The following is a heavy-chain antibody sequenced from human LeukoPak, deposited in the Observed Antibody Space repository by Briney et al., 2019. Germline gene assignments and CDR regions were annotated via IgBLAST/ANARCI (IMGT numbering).Heavy chain of an antibody. D-gene: IGHD3-10*01. CDR2: ISGSGGST. Sequence: GGSLRLSCAASGFTFTSYAMIWVRQAPGKGLEWVSVISGSGGSTYYADSVKGRFTISRDNSKRTLYLQMNSLRAEDTAVYYCAKGRQYYCYGSMNYWGQGTLVTVSS. CDR1: GFTFTSYA. J-gene: IGHJ4*02. CDR3: AKGRQYYCYGSMNY. V-gene: IGHV3-23*01.